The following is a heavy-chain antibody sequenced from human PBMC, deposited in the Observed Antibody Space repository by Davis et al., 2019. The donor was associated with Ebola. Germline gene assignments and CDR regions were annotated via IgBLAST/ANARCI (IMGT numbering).Heavy chain of an antibody. D-gene: IGHD2-8*01. CDR3: VRKWTPYGLDV. CDR2: IFHRQAP. Sequence: MPSETLSLTCHVPAGSIKSFIWGWVRQAPGPRPQWMRDIFHRQAPTYNPSLKGRLTMSIDTSKSQFSLTLRSLTASDTAVYFCVRKWTPYGLDVWGQGTRVIVSS. J-gene: IGHJ6*02. V-gene: IGHV4-4*09. CDR1: AGSIKSFI.